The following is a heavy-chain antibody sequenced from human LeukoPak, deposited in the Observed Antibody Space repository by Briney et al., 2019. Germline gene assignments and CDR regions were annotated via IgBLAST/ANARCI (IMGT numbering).Heavy chain of an antibody. D-gene: IGHD3-3*01. CDR3: ARYGASSHYDFRRPSFFDS. CDR2: IIPIIGIT. Sequence: GASVKVSCKASGGTFSINAIAWVRPAPGQRLELMGRIIPIIGITTYEQKFQGRLTINADKSTNTAYMALSSLRSEDTAIYYCARYGASSHYDFRRPSFFDSWGQGSLMTVSS. CDR1: GGTFSINA. J-gene: IGHJ4*02. V-gene: IGHV1-69*04.